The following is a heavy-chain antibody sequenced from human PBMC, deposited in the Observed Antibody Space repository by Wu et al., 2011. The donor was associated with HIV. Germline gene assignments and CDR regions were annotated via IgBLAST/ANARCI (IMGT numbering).Heavy chain of an antibody. CDR3: ARDTNYTLAYYYMDV. Sequence: QVQLVQSGAGGEEAWGLSEGLLQGLWIHFSNYDINWVRQAAGQGLEWMGWMNPDLHNTGYAEKFQGRVSMTWNTSITTAYMELSSLRSEDTAVYYCARDTNYTLAYYYMDVWGIGTTVLVSS. CDR2: MNPDLHNT. J-gene: IGHJ6*03. CDR1: IHFSNYD. D-gene: IGHD2-2*02. V-gene: IGHV1-8*02.